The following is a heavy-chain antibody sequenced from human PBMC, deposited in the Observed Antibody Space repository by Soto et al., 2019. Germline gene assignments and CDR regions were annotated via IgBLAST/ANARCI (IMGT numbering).Heavy chain of an antibody. D-gene: IGHD5-18*01. CDR3: VNSPDSSTSDY. CDR1: GFSLSTFGMG. V-gene: IGHV2-5*01. J-gene: IGHJ4*02. CDR2: IYWNDDK. Sequence: ESGPTLVNPTQTLTLTCTFSGFSLSTFGMGVGWIRQPPGKALEWLALIYWNDDKRYSPSLNSRLTIAKDTSKNLVVLTMTNVDPVDAATYYCVNSPDSSTSDYWGQGTLVTVSS.